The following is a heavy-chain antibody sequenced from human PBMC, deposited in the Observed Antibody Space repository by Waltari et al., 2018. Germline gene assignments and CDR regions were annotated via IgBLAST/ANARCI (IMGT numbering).Heavy chain of an antibody. CDR2: IKPDGSQQ. Sequence: EVQLVDSGGGLVQPEWSMRLSCAASGGRFGSNWMSWVRQAPGRGLEWLANIKPDGSQQYYVDSVRCRFSISRDNAKNSLYLQLNSLRAEDTAIYYCARDFNWGWDFWGQGTLVTVSS. D-gene: IGHD7-27*01. V-gene: IGHV3-7*03. CDR3: ARDFNWGWDF. CDR1: GGRFGSNW. J-gene: IGHJ4*02.